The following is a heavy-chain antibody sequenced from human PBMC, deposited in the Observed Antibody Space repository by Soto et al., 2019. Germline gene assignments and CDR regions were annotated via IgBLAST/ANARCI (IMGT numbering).Heavy chain of an antibody. J-gene: IGHJ4*02. CDR2: IYHSGST. D-gene: IGHD4-17*01. V-gene: IGHV4-30-2*01. Sequence: PSETLSLTCAVSGGSISSGGYSWSWIRQPPGKGLEWIGYIYHSGSTYYNPSLKSRVTISVDRSKNQFSLRLSSVTAADTAVYYCAREGENDYGDYFDYWGQGTLVTVSS. CDR3: AREGENDYGDYFDY. CDR1: GGSISSGGYS.